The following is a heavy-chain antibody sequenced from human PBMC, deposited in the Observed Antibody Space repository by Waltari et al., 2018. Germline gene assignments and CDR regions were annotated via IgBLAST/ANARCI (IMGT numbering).Heavy chain of an antibody. CDR2: IHYSGSS. J-gene: IGHJ6*03. V-gene: IGHV4-59*01. Sequence: QVQLQESGPGLVKPSETLSLTCTVSGGSTSTYYWSWVRQSPGKGLEWIGYIHYSGSSADTPPLRSRVAISLDTPNNQFSLRLRSVTAADAAIYYCARADTSTSYFYYYMDVWGKGTTVTVSS. CDR1: GGSTSTYY. CDR3: ARADTSTSYFYYYMDV. D-gene: IGHD1-26*01.